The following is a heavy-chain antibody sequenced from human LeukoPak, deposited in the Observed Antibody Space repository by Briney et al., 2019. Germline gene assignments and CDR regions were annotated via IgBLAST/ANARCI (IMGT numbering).Heavy chain of an antibody. Sequence: SETLSLTCTVSGYSISSGYYWGWIRPPPGKGLEWIGSIYHSGSTYYNPSLKSRVTISVDTSKNQFSLKLSSVTAADTAVYYCARVVDSSSWYGYYYYYYMDVWGKGTTVTVSS. D-gene: IGHD6-13*01. CDR2: IYHSGST. CDR3: ARVVDSSSWYGYYYYYYMDV. J-gene: IGHJ6*03. V-gene: IGHV4-38-2*02. CDR1: GYSISSGYY.